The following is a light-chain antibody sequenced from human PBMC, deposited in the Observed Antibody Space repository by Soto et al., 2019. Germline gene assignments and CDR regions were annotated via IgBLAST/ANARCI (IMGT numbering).Light chain of an antibody. CDR1: QNLLHSNGYNY. J-gene: IGKJ4*01. Sequence: DIVLTQSPLSLPVTPGEPASISCRSSQNLLHSNGYNYLNWYLQKPGQSPQLLIYLGSNRASGVPDRFSGSGSGTDFTPTINRVEAEDVGLYFCAQGLATPFTFGGGTKVEIK. CDR3: AQGLATPFT. CDR2: LGS. V-gene: IGKV2-28*01.